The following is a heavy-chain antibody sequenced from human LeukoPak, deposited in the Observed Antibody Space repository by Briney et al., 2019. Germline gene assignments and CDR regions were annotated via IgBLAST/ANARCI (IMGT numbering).Heavy chain of an antibody. CDR1: GYTFTRYY. CDR3: ARDKSGTTQGDSDY. Sequence: ASVKVSCEASGYTFTRYYIHWVRQAPGQGLEWMGIIDPSGGSRSYAQKFQGRVTITRDTSTSTVYMELSSLRSEDTAVYYCARDKSGTTQGDSDYWGQGTLVTVSS. D-gene: IGHD1-1*01. J-gene: IGHJ4*02. CDR2: IDPSGGSR. V-gene: IGHV1-46*01.